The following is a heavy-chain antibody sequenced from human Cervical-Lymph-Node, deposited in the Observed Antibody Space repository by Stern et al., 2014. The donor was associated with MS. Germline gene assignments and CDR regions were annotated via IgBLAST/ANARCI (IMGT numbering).Heavy chain of an antibody. Sequence: VQLVESGGAVVQPGRSLRLSCAASGFTFSSYGMHWVRQAPGKGLEWVTVLSSDGNHKYYAASVKGRFTISRDNSKNTLHLQMNSVTPDDTAIYYCARDYEDTSMLFDHWGQGTLVTVSS. CDR2: LSSDGNHK. CDR3: ARDYEDTSMLFDH. J-gene: IGHJ4*02. V-gene: IGHV3-30*03. D-gene: IGHD2-8*01. CDR1: GFTFSSYG.